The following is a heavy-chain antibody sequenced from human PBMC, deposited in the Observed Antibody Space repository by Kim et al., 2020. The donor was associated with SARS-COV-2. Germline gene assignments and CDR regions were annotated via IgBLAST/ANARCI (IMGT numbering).Heavy chain of an antibody. D-gene: IGHD2-2*03. CDR1: GGSISSSSYY. CDR3: ASWLLDIVVVPAAPFFDY. CDR2: IYYSGST. J-gene: IGHJ4*02. Sequence: SETLSLTCTVSGGSISSSSYYWGWIRQPPGKGLEWIGSIYYSGSTYYNPSLKSRVTISVDTSKNQFSLKLSYVTAADTAVYYCASWLLDIVVVPAAPFFDYWGQGTLVTVSS. V-gene: IGHV4-39*01.